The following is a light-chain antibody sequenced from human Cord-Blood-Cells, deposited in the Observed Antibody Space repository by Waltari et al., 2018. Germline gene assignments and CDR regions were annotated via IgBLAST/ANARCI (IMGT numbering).Light chain of an antibody. CDR1: QSVSSN. CDR2: GAS. J-gene: IGKJ2*01. V-gene: IGKV3D-15*01. CDR3: QQYNNWPPYT. Sequence: ELVMTQSPATLSVSPGGRATLPCRASQSVSSNLAWYQQKPGQAPRLLIYGASTRATGIPARFSGSGSGTEFTLTISSLQSEDFAVYYCQQYNNWPPYTFGQGTKLEIK.